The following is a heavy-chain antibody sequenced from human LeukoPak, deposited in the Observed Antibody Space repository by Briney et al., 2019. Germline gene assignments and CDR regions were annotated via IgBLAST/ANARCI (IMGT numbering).Heavy chain of an antibody. CDR3: ASNPLLWFGELL. V-gene: IGHV3-48*03. Sequence: PGGSLRLSCAASGFTFSSYEMNWVRQAPGKGLEWVSYISSSGSTIYYADSVKGRFTISRDNAKNSLYLQMNSLRAEDTAVYYCASNPLLWFGELLWGQGTLVTVSS. D-gene: IGHD3-10*01. CDR2: ISSSGSTI. J-gene: IGHJ4*02. CDR1: GFTFSSYE.